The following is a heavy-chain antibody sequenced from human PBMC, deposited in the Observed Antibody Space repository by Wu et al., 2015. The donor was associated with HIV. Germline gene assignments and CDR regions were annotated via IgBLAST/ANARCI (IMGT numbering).Heavy chain of an antibody. J-gene: IGHJ3*02. Sequence: QVQLVQSGAEVKKPGASVKVSCKASGQTFIGYYMHWVRQAPGQGLEWMGWVNPNNGYTNFAQKFQDRVTMTADEPTTTVYMELGSLRSEDTAVYYCARARSGLNDAFDIWGQGTMVTVSS. D-gene: IGHD5-12*01. CDR3: ARARSGLNDAFDI. CDR1: GQTFIGYY. CDR2: VNPNNGYT. V-gene: IGHV1-2*02.